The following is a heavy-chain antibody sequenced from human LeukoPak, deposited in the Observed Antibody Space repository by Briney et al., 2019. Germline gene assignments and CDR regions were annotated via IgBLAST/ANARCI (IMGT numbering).Heavy chain of an antibody. D-gene: IGHD3-22*01. CDR2: INPNSGGT. CDR3: ARVKTMIIVVSLFDY. CDR1: GYTFTSYD. V-gene: IGHV1-2*02. J-gene: IGHJ4*02. Sequence: GSVKVSCKASGYTFTSYDINWVRQAPGQGLEWMGWINPNSGGTNYAQQFQGRLTMTRDTSISTAYMELSRLRSDDTAVYYCARVKTMIIVVSLFDYWGQGTLVTVSS.